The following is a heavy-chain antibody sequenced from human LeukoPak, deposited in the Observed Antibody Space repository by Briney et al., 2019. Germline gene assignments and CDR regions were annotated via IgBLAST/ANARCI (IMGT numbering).Heavy chain of an antibody. V-gene: IGHV4-39*01. CDR3: ARGQTTVTRDWFDP. CDR2: IYYSGST. D-gene: IGHD4-11*01. J-gene: IGHJ5*02. CDR1: GGSISSSSYY. Sequence: SETLSLTCTVSGGSISSSSYYWGWICQPPGKGLEWIGSIYYSGSTYYNPSLKSRVTISVDTSKNQFSLKLSSVTAADTAVYYCARGQTTVTRDWFDPWGQGTLVTVSS.